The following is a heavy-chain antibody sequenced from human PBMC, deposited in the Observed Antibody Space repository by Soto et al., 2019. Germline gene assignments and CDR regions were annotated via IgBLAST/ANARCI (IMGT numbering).Heavy chain of an antibody. CDR1: GYTFTSYA. CDR3: AREDPRGSGWYHWFDP. Sequence: ASVKVSCKASGYTFTSYAMHWVRQAPGQRLEWMGWINAGNGNPKYSQKLQGRVTITRDTSASTAYMELSSLTSEDTAVYYCAREDPRGSGWYHWFDPWGQGTLVTVS. V-gene: IGHV1-3*01. D-gene: IGHD6-19*01. J-gene: IGHJ5*02. CDR2: INAGNGNP.